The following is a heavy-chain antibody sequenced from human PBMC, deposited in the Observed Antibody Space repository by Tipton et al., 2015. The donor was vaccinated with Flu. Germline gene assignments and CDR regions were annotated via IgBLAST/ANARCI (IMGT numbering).Heavy chain of an antibody. Sequence: SLRLSCAASGFSFSSFWMSWVRQAPGKGLEWVANISPGGSEKYYVDSVKGRFTISRDNAKNSLFLQMHSLRAEDTAVYYCARRGDASGSYWGQGTLVTVSS. D-gene: IGHD3-10*01. CDR2: ISPGGSEK. J-gene: IGHJ4*02. V-gene: IGHV3-7*01. CDR3: ARRGDASGSY. CDR1: GFSFSSFW.